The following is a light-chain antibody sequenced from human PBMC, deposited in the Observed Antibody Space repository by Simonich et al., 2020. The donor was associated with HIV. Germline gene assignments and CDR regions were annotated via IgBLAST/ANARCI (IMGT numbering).Light chain of an antibody. V-gene: IGKV1-39*01. CDR1: QSISSY. J-gene: IGKJ3*01. CDR2: AAS. CDR3: QQYGSSPFT. Sequence: DIQMTQSPSSLSASVGDRVTITCRTSQSISSYLNWYQHKPGKAPKLLIYAASSLQSGVPSRFSGSGSGTDFTLTISRLEPEDFAVYYCQQYGSSPFTFGPGTKVDIK.